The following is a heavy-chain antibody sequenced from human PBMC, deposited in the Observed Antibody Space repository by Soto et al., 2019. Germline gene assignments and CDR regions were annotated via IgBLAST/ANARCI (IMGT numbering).Heavy chain of an antibody. Sequence: QVQLVQSGAEVKKPGSSVKVSCKASGGTFSSYTISWVRQAPGQGLEWMGRIIPILGIANYAQKFQGRVTITADKSTSTAYMELSSLRAEDTAVYYCARLRDSDGMDVWGQGTTVTVSS. CDR1: GGTFSSYT. D-gene: IGHD1-26*01. V-gene: IGHV1-69*02. J-gene: IGHJ6*02. CDR3: ARLRDSDGMDV. CDR2: IIPILGIA.